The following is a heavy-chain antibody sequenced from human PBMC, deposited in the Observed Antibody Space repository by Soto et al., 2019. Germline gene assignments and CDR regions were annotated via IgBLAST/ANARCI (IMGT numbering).Heavy chain of an antibody. CDR1: GYAFTRYA. Sequence: QVQLVQSGAEEKKSGASEKVSCKATGYAFTRYAMHWVRQAPGQRLEWMGWINAGNGNTKYSQKFQGRVTITRDTSASTAYMELSSLRSEDTAVYYCARSSGYYLIDDYWGQGTLVTVCS. CDR2: INAGNGNT. V-gene: IGHV1-3*05. CDR3: ARSSGYYLIDDY. J-gene: IGHJ4*02. D-gene: IGHD3-22*01.